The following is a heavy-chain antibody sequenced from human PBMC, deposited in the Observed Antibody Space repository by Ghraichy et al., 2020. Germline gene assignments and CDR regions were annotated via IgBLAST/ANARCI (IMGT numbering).Heavy chain of an antibody. Sequence: GGSLRLSCAASGFTFSSYGMHWVRQAPGKGLEWVAVLSYDGSNKYYADSVKGRFTISRDNSKNTLYLQMNSLRAEDTAVYYCAKDGFDTTGHSFDIWGQGTMVTVSS. J-gene: IGHJ3*02. V-gene: IGHV3-30*18. D-gene: IGHD1-26*01. CDR1: GFTFSSYG. CDR3: AKDGFDTTGHSFDI. CDR2: LSYDGSNK.